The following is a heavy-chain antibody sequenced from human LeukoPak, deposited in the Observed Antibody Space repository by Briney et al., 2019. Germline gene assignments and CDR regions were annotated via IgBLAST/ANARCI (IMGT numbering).Heavy chain of an antibody. J-gene: IGHJ4*02. CDR1: GFTFSSYS. CDR3: ARSRSGSAHFDY. CDR2: ISSSSYI. D-gene: IGHD1-26*01. Sequence: PGGSLRLSCAASGFTFSSYSMNWVRQAPGKGLEWVSSISSSSYIYYADSVKGRFTISRDNAKNSLYLQMNSLRAEDTAVYYCARSRSGSAHFDYWSQGTLVTVSS. V-gene: IGHV3-21*01.